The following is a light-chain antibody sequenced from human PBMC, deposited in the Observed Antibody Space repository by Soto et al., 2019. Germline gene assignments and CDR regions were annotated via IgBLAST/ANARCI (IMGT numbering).Light chain of an antibody. CDR1: SGSIASNY. J-gene: IGLJ2*01. V-gene: IGLV6-57*04. Sequence: NFMLTQPHSVSESPGKTVTISCTRSSGSIASNYVQWYQQRPGSAPTTVIYEDNQRPSGVPDRFSGSIDSSSNSASLTISGLKTEDEADYYCQSYDSSNQVVLGGGTKLTVL. CDR2: EDN. CDR3: QSYDSSNQVV.